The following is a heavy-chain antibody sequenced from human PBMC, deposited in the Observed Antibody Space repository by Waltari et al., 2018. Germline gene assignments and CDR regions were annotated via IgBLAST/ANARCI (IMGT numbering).Heavy chain of an antibody. CDR1: GGTFSSYA. Sequence: QVQLVQSGAAVKKPGSSVKVPCKASGGTFSSYAIRWVRQAPGQGLEWMGGIIPIFGTANYAQKFQGRVTITADESTSTAYMELSSLRSEDTAVYYCARDSQLRLNHYYYGMDVWGQGTTVTVSS. D-gene: IGHD1-26*01. J-gene: IGHJ6*02. V-gene: IGHV1-69*01. CDR2: IIPIFGTA. CDR3: ARDSQLRLNHYYYGMDV.